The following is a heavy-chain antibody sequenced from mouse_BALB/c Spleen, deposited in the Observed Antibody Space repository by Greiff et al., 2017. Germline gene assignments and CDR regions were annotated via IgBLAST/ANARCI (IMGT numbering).Heavy chain of an antibody. V-gene: IGHV5-17*02. J-gene: IGHJ4*01. CDR2: ISSGSSTI. CDR3: AREVYGSYYAMDY. D-gene: IGHD1-1*01. Sequence: EVMLVESGGGLVQPGGSRKLSCAASGFTFSSFGMHWVRQAPEKGLEWVAYISSGSSTIYYADTVKGRFTISRDNPKNTLFLQMTSLRSEDTAMYYCAREVYGSYYAMDYWGQGTSVTVSS. CDR1: GFTFSSFG.